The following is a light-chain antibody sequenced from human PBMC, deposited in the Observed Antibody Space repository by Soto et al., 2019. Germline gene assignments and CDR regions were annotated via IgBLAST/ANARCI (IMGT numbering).Light chain of an antibody. CDR2: GAS. J-gene: IGKJ1*01. V-gene: IGKV3-15*01. CDR3: QHYNNWPPAWT. CDR1: QSVRNN. Sequence: EIVLSQSPATVSVSPGERATLSCRASQSVRNNLAWYQQKPGQAPRLLIYGASTRATGIPARFSGSGSGTEFTLTISSLQSEDFALYYCQHYNNWPPAWTFGQGTKVDIK.